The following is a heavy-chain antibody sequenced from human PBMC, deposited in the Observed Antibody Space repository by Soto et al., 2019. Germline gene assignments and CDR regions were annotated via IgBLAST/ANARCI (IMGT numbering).Heavy chain of an antibody. V-gene: IGHV4-39*07. D-gene: IGHD6-19*01. CDR1: GGSISSSSYY. CDR3: ASTAHSSGWYSGGFDY. Sequence: SETLSLTCTVSGGSISSSSYYWGWIRQPPGKGLEWIGSIYYSGSTYYNPSLKSRVTISVDTSKNQFSLKLSSVTAADTAVYYCASTAHSSGWYSGGFDYWGQGTLVTVSS. CDR2: IYYSGST. J-gene: IGHJ4*02.